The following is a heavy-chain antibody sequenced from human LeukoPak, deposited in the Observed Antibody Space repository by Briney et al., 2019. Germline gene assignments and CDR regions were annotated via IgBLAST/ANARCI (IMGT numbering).Heavy chain of an antibody. CDR3: AKLGKTENHYGSGRFSYYYYMDV. J-gene: IGHJ6*03. V-gene: IGHV3-30*02. CDR1: GFTFSNYG. D-gene: IGHD3-10*01. Sequence: GKSLRLSCVASGFTFSNYGMHWVRQAPGKGLEWVAFIRSDGINKYHADSVKGRFTISRDNSKNTLYLQMNSLRAEDTAVYYCAKLGKTENHYGSGRFSYYYYMDVWGKGTTVTISS. CDR2: IRSDGINK.